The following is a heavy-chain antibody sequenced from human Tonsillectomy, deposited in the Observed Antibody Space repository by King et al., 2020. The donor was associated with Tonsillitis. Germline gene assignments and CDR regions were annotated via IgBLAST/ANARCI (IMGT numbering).Heavy chain of an antibody. D-gene: IGHD3-3*01. Sequence: QLQESGPGLVKPSETLSLTCTVSGGSISSSSYYWGWIRQPPGKGLEWIGSIYYSGSTYYNPSLKSRVTISVDTSKNQFSLKLSSVTAADTAVYYCARYFWSGYYTYYYYGMDVWGQGTTVTVSS. J-gene: IGHJ6*02. CDR1: GGSISSSSYY. CDR3: ARYFWSGYYTYYYYGMDV. V-gene: IGHV4-39*01. CDR2: IYYSGST.